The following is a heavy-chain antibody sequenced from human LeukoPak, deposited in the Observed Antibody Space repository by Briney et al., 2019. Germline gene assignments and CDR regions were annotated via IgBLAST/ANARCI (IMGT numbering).Heavy chain of an antibody. Sequence: PSETLSLTCSVSGVYISSGYYWGWIRQPPGRGLGWIGAIFHTGNTYYNPSFSSRLTISVDTSKNQFSMNLYSVTAADTAVYYCARGSGSYYPPNYYYYYYMDVWGKGTTVTVSS. CDR2: IFHTGNT. CDR3: ARGSGSYYPPNYYYYYYMDV. D-gene: IGHD1-26*01. J-gene: IGHJ6*03. V-gene: IGHV4-38-2*02. CDR1: GVYISSGYY.